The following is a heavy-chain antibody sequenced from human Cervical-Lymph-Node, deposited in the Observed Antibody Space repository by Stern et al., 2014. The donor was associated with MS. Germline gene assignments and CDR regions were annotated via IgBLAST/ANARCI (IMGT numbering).Heavy chain of an antibody. V-gene: IGHV4-39*01. CDR2: IYYSGST. J-gene: IGHJ6*02. CDR3: ARHDYSNYYYGLDV. CDR1: GGSISSSSHY. Sequence: QVQLQESGPGLVKPSETLSLTCIVSGGSISSSSHYWGWIRQPPGKGLEWIGTIYYSGSTYYNPSLKSRVTISVDTSKNPLSLKLSSVTAADTAVFYCARHDYSNYYYGLDVWGQGTTVTVSS. D-gene: IGHD4-11*01.